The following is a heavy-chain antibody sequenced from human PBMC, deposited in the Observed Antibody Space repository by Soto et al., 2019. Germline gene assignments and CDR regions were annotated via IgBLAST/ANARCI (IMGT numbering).Heavy chain of an antibody. V-gene: IGHV4-30-4*02. CDR1: GFSFSRDYQ. J-gene: IGHJ1*01. CDR2: ISYSGSP. CDR3: ARAWDF. Sequence: SETLSLTCTAFGFSFSRDYQRIWIRQPPGKGVAWIGHISYSGSPYYHPSLRTRLSISVDTSKNQFSLKVKSVTAADTAVYYCARAWDFWGQGTLVTVSS. D-gene: IGHD1-26*01.